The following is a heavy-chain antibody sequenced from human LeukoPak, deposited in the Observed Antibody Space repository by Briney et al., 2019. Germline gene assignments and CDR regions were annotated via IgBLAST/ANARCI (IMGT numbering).Heavy chain of an antibody. V-gene: IGHV3-23*01. D-gene: IGHD4/OR15-4a*01. CDR2: ISGSGGST. CDR1: GFTFSSYV. J-gene: IGHJ4*02. Sequence: PGGSLRLSCAASGFTFSSYVMTWVRQAPGKGLEWVSTISGSGGSTYYTDSVKGRFTISRDNSKNTLYLQMNSLGADDTAVYYCARRAGAYSHPYDYWGQGTLVTVSS. CDR3: ARRAGAYSHPYDY.